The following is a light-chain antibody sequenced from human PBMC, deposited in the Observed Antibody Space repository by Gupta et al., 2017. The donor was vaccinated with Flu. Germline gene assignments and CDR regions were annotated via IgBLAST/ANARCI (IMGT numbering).Light chain of an antibody. CDR1: SSNIGTVYD. CDR3: QSYDSSLIAYV. Sequence: QSVLTQPPSVSGAPGQRVTISCTGSSSNIGTVYDVHWYQQLPGTAPKLLIYGNNNRPSGVPGRFSGSKSGTSASLAITGLQAEDEADYYCQSYDSSLIAYVFGTGTKVTVL. CDR2: GNN. V-gene: IGLV1-40*01. J-gene: IGLJ1*01.